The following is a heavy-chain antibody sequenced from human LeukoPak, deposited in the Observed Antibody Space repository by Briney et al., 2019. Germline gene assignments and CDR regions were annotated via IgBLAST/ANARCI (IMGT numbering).Heavy chain of an antibody. V-gene: IGHV3-9*01. CDR3: VNGPLRPN. CDR1: GFIFNNYA. D-gene: IGHD1-1*01. CDR2: ISWNSGSI. J-gene: IGHJ4*02. Sequence: GRSLRLSCAGSGFIFNNYAMHWVRQPPGEGLEWVSGISWNSGSIDYADSVKGRFTISRDNSKNTLYLQMSSLRAEDTAVYYCVNGPLRPNWGQGTLVTVSS.